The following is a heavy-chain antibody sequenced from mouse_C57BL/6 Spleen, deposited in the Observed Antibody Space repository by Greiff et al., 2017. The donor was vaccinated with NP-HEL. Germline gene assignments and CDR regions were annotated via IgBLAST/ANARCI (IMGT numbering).Heavy chain of an antibody. CDR1: GFTFNTYA. Sequence: DVMLVESGGGLVQPKGSLKLSCAASGFTFNTYAMHWVRQAPGKGLEWVARIRSKSSNYATYYADSVKDRFTIYRDDSQSMLYLQMNNLKTDDTAMYYRVIEGGYYGNLYYAMDYWGQGTSVTVSS. V-gene: IGHV10-3*01. D-gene: IGHD2-1*01. CDR2: IRSKSSNYAT. CDR3: VIEGGYYGNLYYAMDY. J-gene: IGHJ4*01.